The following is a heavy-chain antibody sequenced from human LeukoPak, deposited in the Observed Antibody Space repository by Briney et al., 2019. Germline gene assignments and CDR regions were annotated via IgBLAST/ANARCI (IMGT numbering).Heavy chain of an antibody. Sequence: PGGSLRLSCAASGFTFSSYWMSWVRQAPGKGLEWVANIKQDGSEKNYVDSVRGRFTISRDNAKNSLYLQMNSLRAEDTAIYYCTRVGYIDEGIDYWGQGTLVTVSS. CDR1: GFTFSSYW. CDR2: IKQDGSEK. CDR3: TRVGYIDEGIDY. D-gene: IGHD5-24*01. V-gene: IGHV3-7*04. J-gene: IGHJ4*02.